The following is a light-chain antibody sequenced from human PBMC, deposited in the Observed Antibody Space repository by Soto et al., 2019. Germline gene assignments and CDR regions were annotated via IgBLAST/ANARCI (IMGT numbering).Light chain of an antibody. CDR1: QSVSSNY. V-gene: IGKV3-20*01. Sequence: EIVLTQSPGTLSLSPGERATLSCRASQSVSSNYLAWYQQKPGQAPRLLIYGASSRATGIPDRFSGSGSGTDFTLTISTLEPEDVAVYYCQQYGSSPITFGPGTKVHIK. CDR2: GAS. J-gene: IGKJ3*01. CDR3: QQYGSSPIT.